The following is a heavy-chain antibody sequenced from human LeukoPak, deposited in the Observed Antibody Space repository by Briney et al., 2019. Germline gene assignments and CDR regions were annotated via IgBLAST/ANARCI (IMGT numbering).Heavy chain of an antibody. CDR3: ARDHGLFYGMDV. Sequence: GGSLRLSCAASGFTFSSYAMSWVRQAPGKGLEWVSYISSSGSTIYYADSVEGRFTISRDNAKNSLYLQMNSLRAEDTAVYYCARDHGLFYGMDVWGKGTTVTVSS. V-gene: IGHV3-48*03. J-gene: IGHJ6*04. D-gene: IGHD2-15*01. CDR2: ISSSGSTI. CDR1: GFTFSSYA.